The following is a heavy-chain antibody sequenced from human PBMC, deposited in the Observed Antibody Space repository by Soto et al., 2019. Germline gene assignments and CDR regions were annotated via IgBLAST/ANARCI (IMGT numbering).Heavy chain of an antibody. J-gene: IGHJ4*02. CDR1: GGTFSSYA. CDR2: IIPIFGTA. V-gene: IGHV1-69*01. D-gene: IGHD3-9*01. Sequence: QVQLVQSGAEVKKPGSSVKVSCKASGGTFSSYAISWVRQAPGQGLEWMGGIIPIFGTANYAQKVQGRVRNTADECTSTAYMELSSRRSEDTAVDYCGRGPTYYYILFWLRTYYFDYWGQGTLVTVSS. CDR3: GRGPTYYYILFWLRTYYFDY.